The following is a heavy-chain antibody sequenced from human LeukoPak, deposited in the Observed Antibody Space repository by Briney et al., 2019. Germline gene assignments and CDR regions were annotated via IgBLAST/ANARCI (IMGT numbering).Heavy chain of an antibody. CDR3: AREGVVARDFDY. V-gene: IGHV1-2*02. D-gene: IGHD2-15*01. CDR1: GYTFTGHY. Sequence: ASVKVSCKASGYTFTGHYMYWVRQAPGQGLEWMGWINPNSGGVTNYAQKFQGRVTMTRDTSISTAFMELRWLTSDDTAFYYCAREGVVARDFDYWGQGTLVTVSS. CDR2: INPNSGGVT. J-gene: IGHJ4*02.